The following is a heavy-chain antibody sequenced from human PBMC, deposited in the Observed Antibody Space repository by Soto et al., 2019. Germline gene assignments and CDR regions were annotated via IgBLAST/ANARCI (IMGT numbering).Heavy chain of an antibody. D-gene: IGHD3-10*01. V-gene: IGHV3-21*02. CDR3: ARELSTIIRAYN. CDR2: ISPYDHSF. CDR1: GFTFTSHN. J-gene: IGHJ4*02. Sequence: EVQLVESGGGLVKPGGSLRLSCADSGFTFTSHNIYWFRQAPGKGLEWVSSISPYDHSFYYADSVNGRFTVSKENAKSSVFLQMDSLRAEDTAIYYCARELSTIIRAYNWGQGTLVTVSS.